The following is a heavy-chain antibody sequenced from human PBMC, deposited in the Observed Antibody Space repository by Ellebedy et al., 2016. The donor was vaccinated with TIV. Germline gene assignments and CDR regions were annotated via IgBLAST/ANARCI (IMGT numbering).Heavy chain of an antibody. J-gene: IGHJ5*02. CDR3: TRGVTGSSKLDP. CDR2: ISSKVDNYAT. CDR1: GFTFSGSA. Sequence: GESLKISCAASGFTFSGSAVHWVRQASGKGLEWVGRISSKVDNYATSYAASVRGRFTVSRDDSKNKACLLMNRLKTEDTAVYDCTRGVTGSSKLDPWGQGTLVTVSS. V-gene: IGHV3-73*01. D-gene: IGHD1-20*01.